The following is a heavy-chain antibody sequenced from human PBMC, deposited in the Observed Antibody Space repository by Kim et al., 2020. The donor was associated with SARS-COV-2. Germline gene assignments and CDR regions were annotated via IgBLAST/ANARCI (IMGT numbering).Heavy chain of an antibody. J-gene: IGHJ6*02. CDR1: GYTFTGYY. CDR3: VMDVVVPAAYYYYGMDV. D-gene: IGHD2-2*01. Sequence: ASVKVSCKASGYTFTGYYMHWVRQAPGQGLEWMGWINPNSGGTNYAQKFQGRVTMTRDTSISTAYMELSRLRSDDTAVYYCVMDVVVPAAYYYYGMDVWGQGTTFTVSS. CDR2: INPNSGGT. V-gene: IGHV1-2*02.